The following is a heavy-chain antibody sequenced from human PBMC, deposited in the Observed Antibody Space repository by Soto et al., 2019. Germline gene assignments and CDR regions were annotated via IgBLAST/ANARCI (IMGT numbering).Heavy chain of an antibody. CDR1: GGTFSSYA. D-gene: IGHD1-26*01. CDR2: IIPIFGTA. CDR3: ARENQSYSGSYLSFDY. V-gene: IGHV1-69*13. Sequence: SVKVSCKASGGTFSSYAISWVRQAPGQGLEWMGGIIPIFGTANYAQKFQGRVTITADESTSTAYMELSSLRSEDTAVYYCARENQSYSGSYLSFDYWGQGTLVTVSS. J-gene: IGHJ4*02.